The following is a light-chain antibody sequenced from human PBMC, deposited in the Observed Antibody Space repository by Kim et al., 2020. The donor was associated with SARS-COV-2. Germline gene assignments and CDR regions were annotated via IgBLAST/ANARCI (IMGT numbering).Light chain of an antibody. Sequence: TSVGDRVTITCRASQSISSWLAWYQQKPGKTPKILIYDAARLESGVPSRFNGSESGTDITLTINSLQPVDFAAYYCQQYNSYSTTFGRGTKVDIK. CDR3: QQYNSYSTT. J-gene: IGKJ1*01. CDR1: QSISSW. V-gene: IGKV1-5*01. CDR2: DAA.